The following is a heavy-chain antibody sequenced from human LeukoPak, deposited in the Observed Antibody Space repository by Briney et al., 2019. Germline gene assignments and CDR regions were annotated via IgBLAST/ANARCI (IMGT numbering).Heavy chain of an antibody. J-gene: IGHJ4*02. V-gene: IGHV4-39*01. D-gene: IGHD6-13*01. Sequence: PSETLSLTCTVSGGSISTISYYWGWIRQPPGKWLEWIASIYYSGSTYYNPSLESRVTMSVDTSKNQFSLRLSSVTAADTALYYCARQWDRSSWFDYWGQGILVTVSS. CDR1: GGSISTISYY. CDR3: ARQWDRSSWFDY. CDR2: IYYSGST.